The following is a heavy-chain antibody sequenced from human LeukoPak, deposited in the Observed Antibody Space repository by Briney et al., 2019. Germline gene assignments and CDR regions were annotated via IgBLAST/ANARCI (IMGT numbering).Heavy chain of an antibody. J-gene: IGHJ4*02. CDR3: ARGLPRFDY. D-gene: IGHD2-15*01. CDR2: ISYDGSNK. V-gene: IGHV3-30*03. CDR1: GFTFSNYG. Sequence: PGGSLRLSCAASGFTFSNYGMHWVRQAPGKGLEWLAVISYDGSNKYYADSVKGRFTVSRDNSKNTLYLQMNSLRAEDTAVYYCARGLPRFDYWGQGTLVTVSS.